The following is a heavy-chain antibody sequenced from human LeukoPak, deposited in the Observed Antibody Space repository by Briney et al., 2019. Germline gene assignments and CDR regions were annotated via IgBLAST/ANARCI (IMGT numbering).Heavy chain of an antibody. CDR2: TRSKSNTYTT. V-gene: IGHV3-72*01. CDR1: GFTFSDHH. J-gene: IGHJ4*02. Sequence: PGGSLRLSCATSGFTFSDHHMDWVRQAPGKGLEWVGRTRSKSNTYTTEYAASVKGRFSISRDDSKNSLYLQMNSLKTEDTAVYYCARMPLGTIDYFDYWGQGTLVTVSS. D-gene: IGHD4/OR15-4a*01. CDR3: ARMPLGTIDYFDY.